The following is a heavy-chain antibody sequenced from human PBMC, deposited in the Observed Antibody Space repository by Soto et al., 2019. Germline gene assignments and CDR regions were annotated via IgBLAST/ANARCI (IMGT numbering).Heavy chain of an antibody. J-gene: IGHJ3*01. CDR2: IYYTGST. D-gene: IGHD2-2*01. V-gene: IGHV4-31*11. Sequence: QVQLQESGPGLVKPSQTLSLTCAVSGGTTNSGGYYWGWIRQHPGEGLEWIGKIYYTGSTSYNPSLKSRISISMDKSKNQFSLKLSSATAADTALYYCARFCFSTTCPGYTFHVWGQGTMVTVSS. CDR3: ARFCFSTTCPGYTFHV. CDR1: GGTTNSGGYY.